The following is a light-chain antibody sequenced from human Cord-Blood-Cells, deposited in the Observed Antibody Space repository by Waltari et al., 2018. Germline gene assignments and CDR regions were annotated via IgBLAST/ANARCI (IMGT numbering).Light chain of an antibody. V-gene: IGKV2D-29*01. Sequence: DIVMTQTPLSLSVTPGQPASISCKSSQSLLHRDGKTYLFWYLQKPGQPPQLLIYEVSNRFSGVPDRFRGSGAGTEGAQKISRVEAEDVGVYCCMQSIQLPVTFGQGTRLEIK. CDR1: QSLLHRDGKTY. CDR2: EVS. CDR3: MQSIQLPVT. J-gene: IGKJ5*01.